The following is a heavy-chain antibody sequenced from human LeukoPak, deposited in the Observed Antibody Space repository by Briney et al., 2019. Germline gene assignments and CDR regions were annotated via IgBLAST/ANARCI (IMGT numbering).Heavy chain of an antibody. Sequence: PGGSLRLSCAASGFTVSSNYMSWVRQAPGKGLEWVSVIYSGGSTYYADSVKGRFTVSRDNAKNSVYLQMDSLRADDTALYYCARGREKDSYSFGLDVWGLGTAVTVSS. D-gene: IGHD3-10*01. CDR1: GFTVSSNY. CDR3: ARGREKDSYSFGLDV. CDR2: IYSGGST. V-gene: IGHV3-53*01. J-gene: IGHJ6*02.